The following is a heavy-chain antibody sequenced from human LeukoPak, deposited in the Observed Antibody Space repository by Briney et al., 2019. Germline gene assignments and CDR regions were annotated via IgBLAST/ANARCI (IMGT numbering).Heavy chain of an antibody. CDR3: ATEVAEGGPQDY. Sequence: LSGGSLRLSCAASGFTFSSYGMSWVRQAPGKGLEWVSAISGSGGSTYYVDSVKGRFTISRDNSKNTLYLQMNSLRADDSALYYCATEVAEGGPQDYWGQGTLVTVSS. D-gene: IGHD2-15*01. CDR1: GFTFSSYG. V-gene: IGHV3-23*01. CDR2: ISGSGGST. J-gene: IGHJ4*02.